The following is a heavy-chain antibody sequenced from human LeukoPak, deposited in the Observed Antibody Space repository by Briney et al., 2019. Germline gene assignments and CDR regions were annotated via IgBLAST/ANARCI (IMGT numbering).Heavy chain of an antibody. Sequence: GGSLRLSCAASGFPFSGYSMNWVRQVPGKGLEWVSIIYSSDATYYADSVKGRFTVSRDKAKNTLYLQMNSLRADDTAVYYCARETPGSRVFDSWGQGTLVTVSS. CDR3: ARETPGSRVFDS. J-gene: IGHJ4*02. CDR1: GFPFSGYS. V-gene: IGHV3-66*01. CDR2: IYSSDAT. D-gene: IGHD1-14*01.